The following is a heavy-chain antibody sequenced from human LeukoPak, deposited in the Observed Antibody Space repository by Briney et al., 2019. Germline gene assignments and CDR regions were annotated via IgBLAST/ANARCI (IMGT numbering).Heavy chain of an antibody. CDR3: ARVGYYDSSGYYYPFDY. Sequence: PGGSLRLSCAASGFTFSSYEMNWVRQAPGKGLEWVSYISSSGSTIYCADSVKGRFTISRDNAKNSLYLQMNSLRAEDTAVYYCARVGYYDSSGYYYPFDYWGQGTLVTVSS. D-gene: IGHD3-22*01. CDR1: GFTFSSYE. CDR2: ISSSGSTI. V-gene: IGHV3-48*03. J-gene: IGHJ4*02.